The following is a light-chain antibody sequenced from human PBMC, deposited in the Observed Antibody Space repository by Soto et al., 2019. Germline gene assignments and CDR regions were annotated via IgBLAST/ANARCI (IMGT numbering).Light chain of an antibody. CDR2: AAS. Sequence: AIRMTQSPSSFSASTGDRVTITCRASQGISSYLAWYQQKPGKAPKLLIYAASTLQSGVPSRFSGSGSGTDFTLTISCLQSEDLATYYCQQYYSYPRTFGQGTKVELK. V-gene: IGKV1-8*01. CDR3: QQYYSYPRT. J-gene: IGKJ1*01. CDR1: QGISSY.